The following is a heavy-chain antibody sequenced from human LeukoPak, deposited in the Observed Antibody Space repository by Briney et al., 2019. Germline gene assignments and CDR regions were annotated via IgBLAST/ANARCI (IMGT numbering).Heavy chain of an antibody. CDR1: RFTFSSYW. D-gene: IGHD3-10*01. J-gene: IGHJ4*02. Sequence: PGGSLRLSCAASRFTFSSYWMSWVRQAPGKGLEWVANIKEDASEKYYVDSVKGRFTISRDNAKSSLYLQMNSLRAEDTAVYYCARDAISGGGHDYWGQGTLVTVSS. CDR3: ARDAISGGGHDY. V-gene: IGHV3-7*01. CDR2: IKEDASEK.